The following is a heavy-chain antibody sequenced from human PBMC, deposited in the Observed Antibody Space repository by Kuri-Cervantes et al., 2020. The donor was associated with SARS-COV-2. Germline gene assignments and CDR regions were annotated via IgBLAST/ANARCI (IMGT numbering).Heavy chain of an antibody. Sequence: GSLRLSCTVSGGSISSQSYYWGWIRQPPGKGLEWIGSVYYSGSTYYNPSLKSRVTISLDTSKNQLSLNLNSVTAADTAVYYCARGSESPPFDYWGQGTLVTVSS. V-gene: IGHV4-39*01. CDR2: VYYSGST. CDR3: ARGSESPPFDY. CDR1: GGSISSQSYY. D-gene: IGHD2/OR15-2a*01. J-gene: IGHJ4*02.